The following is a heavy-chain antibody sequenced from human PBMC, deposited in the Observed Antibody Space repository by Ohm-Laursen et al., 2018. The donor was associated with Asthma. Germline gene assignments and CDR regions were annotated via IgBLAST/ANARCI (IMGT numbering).Heavy chain of an antibody. CDR2: ISYDSSLK. CDR3: ARDVMDWYSPALDF. Sequence: SLRLSCSASGFSFRSYAMHWVRQAPGKGLEWLAVISYDSSLKYYADSVNGRFTISRDDFKSTLYLQMNSLRADDTALYYCARDVMDWYSPALDFWGQGTLVTVSS. CDR1: GFSFRSYA. V-gene: IGHV3-30-3*01. J-gene: IGHJ4*02. D-gene: IGHD3/OR15-3a*01.